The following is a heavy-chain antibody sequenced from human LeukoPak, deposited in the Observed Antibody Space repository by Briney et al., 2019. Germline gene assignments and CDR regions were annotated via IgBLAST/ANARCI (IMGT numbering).Heavy chain of an antibody. Sequence: GASVKVSCKASGGTFSSYAISWVRQAPGQGLEWMGRIIPILGIANYAQKFQGRVTITADKSTSTAYMELSSLRSEDTAVYYCARCGSFSDPVGLDYWGQGTLVTVSS. CDR2: IIPILGIA. D-gene: IGHD1-1*01. CDR1: GGTFSSYA. V-gene: IGHV1-69*04. CDR3: ARCGSFSDPVGLDY. J-gene: IGHJ4*02.